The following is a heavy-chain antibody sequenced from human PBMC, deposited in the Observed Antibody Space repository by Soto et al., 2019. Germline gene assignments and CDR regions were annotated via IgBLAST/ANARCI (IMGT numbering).Heavy chain of an antibody. J-gene: IGHJ6*03. CDR2: ISGSGGST. CDR1: GFTFSSYA. V-gene: IGHV3-23*01. D-gene: IGHD5-12*01. CDR3: ANREVVATFYYYYMDV. Sequence: PGGSLRLSCAASGFTFSSYAMSWVRQAPGKGLEWISAISGSGGSTYYADSVKGRFTISRDNSKNTLYLQMNSLRAEDTAVYYCANREVVATFYYYYMDVWGKGTTVTVSS.